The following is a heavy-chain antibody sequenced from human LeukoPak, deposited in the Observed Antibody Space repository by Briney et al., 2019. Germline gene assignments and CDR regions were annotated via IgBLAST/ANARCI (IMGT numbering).Heavy chain of an antibody. D-gene: IGHD2-15*01. CDR2: IYYSGST. J-gene: IGHJ4*02. Sequence: SETLSLTCTVSGGSISSYYWSWIRQPPGKGLEWIGYIYYSGSTNYNPSLKSRVTISVDTSKNQFSQKLSSVTAADTAVYYCARVGWYHGRYYFDYWGQGTLVTVSS. V-gene: IGHV4-59*01. CDR1: GGSISSYY. CDR3: ARVGWYHGRYYFDY.